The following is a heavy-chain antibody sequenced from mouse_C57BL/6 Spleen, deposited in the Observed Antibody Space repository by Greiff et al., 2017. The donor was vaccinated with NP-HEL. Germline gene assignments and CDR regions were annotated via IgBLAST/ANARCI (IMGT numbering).Heavy chain of an antibody. D-gene: IGHD2-3*01. CDR1: GFTFSSYT. V-gene: IGHV5-9*01. CDR3: ASHSGDGYYFDY. J-gene: IGHJ2*01. CDR2: ISGGGGNT. Sequence: EVMLVESGGGLVKPGGSLKLSCAASGFTFSSYTMSWVRQTPEKRLEWVATISGGGGNTYYPDSVKGRFTISRDNAKNTLYLQMSSLRSEDTALYYCASHSGDGYYFDYWGQGTTLTVSS.